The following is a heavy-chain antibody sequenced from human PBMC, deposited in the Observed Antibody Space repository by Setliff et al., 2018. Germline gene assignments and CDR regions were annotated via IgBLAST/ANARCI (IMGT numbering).Heavy chain of an antibody. CDR3: ATETVTFGGIIVRGYFDV. CDR2: IILIFGTP. J-gene: IGHJ3*01. CDR1: GGTLSGYA. D-gene: IGHD3-16*02. Sequence: SVKVSCKASGGTLSGYAFSWVRQAPGQGLEFLGRIILIFGTPNYAQKFQDRVTIGADKSTSTAYMEMSSLNFEDTAVYYCATETVTFGGIIVRGYFDVWGQGTMVTVSS. V-gene: IGHV1-69*06.